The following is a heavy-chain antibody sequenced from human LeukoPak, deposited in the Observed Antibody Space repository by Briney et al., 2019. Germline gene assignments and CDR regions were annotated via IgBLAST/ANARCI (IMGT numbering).Heavy chain of an antibody. CDR1: GGSLSGYY. CDR2: INHSGST. V-gene: IGHV4-34*01. CDR3: ARVPYYGAPYYYYYMDA. Sequence: PSETLSLTCAVYGGSLSGYYWSWIRQPPGKGLEWIGEINHSGSTNYNPSLKSRVTISVDTSKNQFSLKLSSVTAADTAVYYCARVPYYGAPYYYYYMDAWGKGTTVTVSS. J-gene: IGHJ6*03. D-gene: IGHD4-17*01.